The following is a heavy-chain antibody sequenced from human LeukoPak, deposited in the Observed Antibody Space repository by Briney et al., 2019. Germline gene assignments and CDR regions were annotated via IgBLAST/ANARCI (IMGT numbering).Heavy chain of an antibody. V-gene: IGHV1-18*01. CDR1: GYTFSSYG. CDR3: ARVVVATSRMIAAAGTWRYYFDY. J-gene: IGHJ4*02. Sequence: ASVKVSCKASGYTFSSYGINWLRQAPGQGPEWMGRSSVNNVNKNYVEKFQGRVTMTTDTSTSTAYMELRSLRSDDTAVYYCARVVVATSRMIAAAGTWRYYFDYWGQGTLVTVSS. CDR2: SSVNNVNK. D-gene: IGHD6-13*01.